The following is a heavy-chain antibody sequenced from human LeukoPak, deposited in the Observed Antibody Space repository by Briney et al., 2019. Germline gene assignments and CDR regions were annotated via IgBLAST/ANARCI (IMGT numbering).Heavy chain of an antibody. J-gene: IGHJ4*02. Sequence: GGSLRLSCAASGFTFSYYAMHWVRQAPGKGLEWVATLSFDENNKYYADSVKGRCTISRDTSKSTLYLQMDSLRPEDTAIYFCASGLFKYTSGSDLFDYWGQGTLVSVSS. CDR3: ASGLFKYTSGSDLFDY. CDR2: LSFDENNK. CDR1: GFTFSYYA. V-gene: IGHV3-30-3*01. D-gene: IGHD2-2*02.